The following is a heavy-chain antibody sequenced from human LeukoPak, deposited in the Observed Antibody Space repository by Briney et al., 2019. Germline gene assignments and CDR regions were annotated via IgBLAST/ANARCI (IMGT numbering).Heavy chain of an antibody. CDR1: GFTFSSYA. CDR2: ISSSSSYI. J-gene: IGHJ4*02. CDR3: ARDLQRGYSYGYSDY. Sequence: GGSLRLSCAASGFTFSSYAMSWVRQAPGKGLEWVSSISSSSSYIYYADSVKGRFTISRDNAKNSLYLQMNSLRAEDTAVYYCARDLQRGYSYGYSDYWGQGTLVTVSS. V-gene: IGHV3-21*01. D-gene: IGHD5-18*01.